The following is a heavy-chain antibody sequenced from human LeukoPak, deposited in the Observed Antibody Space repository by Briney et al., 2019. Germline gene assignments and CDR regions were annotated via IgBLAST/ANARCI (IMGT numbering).Heavy chain of an antibody. J-gene: IGHJ4*02. V-gene: IGHV3-23*01. D-gene: IGHD1-26*01. Sequence: GGSLRLSCAASGFTFSNYAMTWVRQAPGKGLEWVSGISASGGATYSAESVGGRFTISRDNSKNTLYLQMNSLRVDDTAAYFCATISGSFEYLDYWGQGTLVTVSS. CDR3: ATISGSFEYLDY. CDR2: ISASGGAT. CDR1: GFTFSNYA.